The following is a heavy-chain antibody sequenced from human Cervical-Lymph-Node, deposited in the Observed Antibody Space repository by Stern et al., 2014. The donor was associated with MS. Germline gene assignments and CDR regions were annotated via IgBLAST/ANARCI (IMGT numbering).Heavy chain of an antibody. Sequence: EDPLVESGGTLVQPGGSLRLSCAASGSTVNSNYMTWVRQAPGKGLEWVSIFYSGISTYYAESVKGRFSFSIDNSKNTLFLHMNNLRVEDTAMYYCTREMAARWLDPWGQGTLVIVSA. CDR3: TREMAARWLDP. D-gene: IGHD5-24*01. CDR2: FYSGIST. V-gene: IGHV3-66*01. CDR1: GSTVNSNY. J-gene: IGHJ5*02.